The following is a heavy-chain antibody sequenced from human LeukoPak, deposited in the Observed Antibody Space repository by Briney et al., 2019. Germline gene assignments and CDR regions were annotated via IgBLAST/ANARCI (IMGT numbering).Heavy chain of an antibody. CDR1: GFTFSSYE. CDR3: AGGLLEWLLPLDY. J-gene: IGHJ4*02. V-gene: IGHV3-21*01. CDR2: IPSSGNYF. D-gene: IGHD3-3*01. Sequence: GGSLRLSCGASGFTFSSYEMNWVRQAPGKGLEWVSSIPSSGNYFYYADSLKGRFTISRDNAKNSLYLQMNSLRAEDTAIYYCAGGLLEWLLPLDYWGQGTVVTVSS.